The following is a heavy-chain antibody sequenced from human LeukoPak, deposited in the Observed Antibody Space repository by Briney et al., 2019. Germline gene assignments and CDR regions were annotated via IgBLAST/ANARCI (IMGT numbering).Heavy chain of an antibody. J-gene: IGHJ4*02. CDR1: GGPFCGFL. V-gene: IGHV4-34*12. D-gene: IGHD6-13*01. CDR2: IIHSGST. Sequence: SETPYLTCDVYGGPFCGFLWRWIRQPAGERPEWNGEIIHSGSTYYNPSLKSRVTISVDTSKNQFSLKLSSVTAADTAVYYGARHPTLKLIAAAGTRGRNPYDFDYWGQGTLVTVSS. CDR3: ARHPTLKLIAAAGTRGRNPYDFDY.